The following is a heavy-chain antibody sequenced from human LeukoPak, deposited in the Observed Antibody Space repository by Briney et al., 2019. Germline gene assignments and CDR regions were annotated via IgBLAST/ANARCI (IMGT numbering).Heavy chain of an antibody. J-gene: IGHJ4*02. D-gene: IGHD3-10*01. Sequence: GGSLRLSCAASGFTFSSYAMSWVRQAPGKGLEWVSAISGSGGSTYYADSVKGRFTISRDNSKNTLYLQMNSLRAEDTAVYYRARVTYGSGTYGAFDYWGQGTLVTVSS. V-gene: IGHV3-23*01. CDR2: ISGSGGST. CDR1: GFTFSSYA. CDR3: ARVTYGSGTYGAFDY.